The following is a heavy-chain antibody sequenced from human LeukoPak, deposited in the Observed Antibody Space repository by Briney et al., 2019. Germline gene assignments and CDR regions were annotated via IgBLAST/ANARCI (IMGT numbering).Heavy chain of an antibody. J-gene: IGHJ3*02. CDR1: GYTFTDSY. D-gene: IGHD3-22*01. CDR2: IHPNSGGT. V-gene: IGHV1-2*02. Sequence: ASVKVSCKTSGYTFTDSYIHWLRRAPGQGLEWMGWIHPNSGGTMYAQKFQGRVTMTRDTSISTVYMELNSLRSDDTAVFYCARDFYYDTKGAFDIWGQGTMVTVSS. CDR3: ARDFYYDTKGAFDI.